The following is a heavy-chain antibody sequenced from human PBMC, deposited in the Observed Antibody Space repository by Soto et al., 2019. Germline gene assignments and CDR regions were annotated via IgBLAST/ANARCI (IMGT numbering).Heavy chain of an antibody. CDR1: GGTFSSYA. D-gene: IGHD3-3*01. J-gene: IGHJ4*02. CDR2: TIPVFGTA. CDR3: SRGANYDFRSGYNPDYFDY. Sequence: QVQLVQSGAELKKPGSSVKVSCKASGGTFSSYAIGGVRQAPGQGLEWMGGTIPVFGTAKSAQKFQGSVTIQAYESTRTAYMELSSLKSEDTAESYCSRGANYDFRSGYNPDYFDYCCQGPLVAVS. V-gene: IGHV1-69*01.